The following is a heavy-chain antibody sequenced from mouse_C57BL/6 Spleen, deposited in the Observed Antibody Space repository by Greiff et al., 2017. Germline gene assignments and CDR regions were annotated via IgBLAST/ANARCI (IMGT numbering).Heavy chain of an antibody. CDR2: ISNGGGST. CDR3: ARWDYYGSSYEANWYFDV. V-gene: IGHV5-12*01. CDR1: GFTFSDYY. D-gene: IGHD1-1*01. Sequence: EVKVEESGGGLVQPGGSLKLSCAASGFTFSDYYMYWVRQTPEKRLEWVAYISNGGGSTYYPDTVKGRFTSSRDNAKNTLYLQMSRLKSEDTAMYYCARWDYYGSSYEANWYFDVWGTGTTVTVSS. J-gene: IGHJ1*03.